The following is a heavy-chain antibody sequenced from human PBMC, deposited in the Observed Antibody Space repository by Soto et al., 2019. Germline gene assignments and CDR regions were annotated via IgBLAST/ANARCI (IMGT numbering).Heavy chain of an antibody. Sequence: ASVKVSCKASGYSFTNYGITWVRQAPGQGFEWMGWISAYNGDTNYAQKLQGGVNMTTDASTSTAYLELRSLRSDDTAVYYCARDRGVAPPVAGNTHYYYYMDVWGKGTTVTVSS. D-gene: IGHD6-19*01. CDR1: GYSFTNYG. J-gene: IGHJ6*03. CDR2: ISAYNGDT. CDR3: ARDRGVAPPVAGNTHYYYYMDV. V-gene: IGHV1-18*01.